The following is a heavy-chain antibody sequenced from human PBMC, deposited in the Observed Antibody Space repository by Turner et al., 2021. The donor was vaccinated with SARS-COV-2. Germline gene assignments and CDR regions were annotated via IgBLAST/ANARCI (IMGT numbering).Heavy chain of an antibody. CDR1: GGPVSRGAYY. D-gene: IGHD3-22*01. CDR2: IHYGGRS. V-gene: IGHV4-61*08. Sequence: QVQLQESGPGLVKPSETLSLTCTVSGGPVSRGAYYWSWIRQPPGKGLEWIGYIHYGGRSNTNPTLRSRVTISAHTSKNQFSMNLSSVTAADTAVYYCASSLDYYDSSGPEGWFDPWGQGILVTVSS. J-gene: IGHJ5*02. CDR3: ASSLDYYDSSGPEGWFDP.